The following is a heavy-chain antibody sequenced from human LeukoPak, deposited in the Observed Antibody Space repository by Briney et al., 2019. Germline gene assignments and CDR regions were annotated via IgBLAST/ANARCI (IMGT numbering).Heavy chain of an antibody. D-gene: IGHD3-10*01. J-gene: IGHJ4*02. CDR2: IYSSGST. Sequence: SETLSLTCTVSGGSISSSSYYWGWIRQPPGKGLEWIGSIYSSGSTNYNPSLKSRVTISVHTSKNQFSLKLSSVTAADTAVYYCARHPRRITMVRGVTWYFDYWGQGTLVTVSS. CDR3: ARHPRRITMVRGVTWYFDY. V-gene: IGHV4-39*01. CDR1: GGSISSSSYY.